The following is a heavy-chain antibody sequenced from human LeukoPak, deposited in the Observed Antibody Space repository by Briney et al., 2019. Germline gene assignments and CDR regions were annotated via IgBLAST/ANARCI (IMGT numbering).Heavy chain of an antibody. CDR2: ISAYNGNT. CDR1: GYTFTSYG. J-gene: IGHJ4*02. D-gene: IGHD1-26*01. CDR3: ARAPRGGGSYYPFDY. Sequence: ASVKVSCKASGYTFTSYGISWVRQAPGQGLEWMGWISAYNGNTNYAQKLQGRVTMTTDTSTSTAYMELRSLRSDDTAVYYCARAPRGGGSYYPFDYWGQGTLVTVSS. V-gene: IGHV1-18*01.